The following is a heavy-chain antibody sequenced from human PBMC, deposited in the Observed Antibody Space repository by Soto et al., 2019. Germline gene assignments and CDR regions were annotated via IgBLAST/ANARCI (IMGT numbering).Heavy chain of an antibody. CDR1: GDSISTDY. J-gene: IGHJ5*02. Sequence: SETLSLTCTVSGDSISTDYVSWIRQSPGKGLEWIGFIYYGGSTYYNPSLKSRVTISVDRSKNQFSLKLSSVTAADTAVYYCARVPSPWGQGTLVTVSS. V-gene: IGHV4-59*12. CDR2: IYYGGST. CDR3: ARVPSP.